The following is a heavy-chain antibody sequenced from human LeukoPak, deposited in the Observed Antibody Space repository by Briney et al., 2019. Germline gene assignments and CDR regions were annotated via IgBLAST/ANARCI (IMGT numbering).Heavy chain of an antibody. J-gene: IGHJ4*02. Sequence: GGSLRLSCAASGFSFSDHYMDWFRQAPGKGLEWVGRTRNKDNSYTTEYAASVKGRFTISRDVSKNSLYLQMNSLKIEDTAVYYCARGFYFDTSGLDHWGQGTLVTVSS. V-gene: IGHV3-72*01. CDR3: ARGFYFDTSGLDH. D-gene: IGHD3-22*01. CDR2: TRNKDNSYTT. CDR1: GFSFSDHY.